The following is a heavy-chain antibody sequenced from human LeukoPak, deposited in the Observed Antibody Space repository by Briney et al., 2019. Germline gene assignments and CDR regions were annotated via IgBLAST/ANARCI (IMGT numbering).Heavy chain of an antibody. Sequence: SETLSLTCTVSGGSISSYYWSWIRRPAGKGREWIGRIYTSGSTNYNPSLKSRVTMSVDTSKNQFSLKLSSVTAAETAVYYCARIPRQQLSPYYYYGMDVWGQGTTVTV. V-gene: IGHV4-4*07. D-gene: IGHD6-13*01. CDR2: IYTSGST. CDR3: ARIPRQQLSPYYYYGMDV. J-gene: IGHJ6*02. CDR1: GGSISSYY.